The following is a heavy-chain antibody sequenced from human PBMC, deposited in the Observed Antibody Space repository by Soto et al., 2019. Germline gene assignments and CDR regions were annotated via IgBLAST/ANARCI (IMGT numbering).Heavy chain of an antibody. CDR2: IYYSGST. D-gene: IGHD6-19*01. J-gene: IGHJ4*02. CDR3: ARDSGTQWPVNFDY. Sequence: QVQLQESGPGLVKPSQTLSLTCTVSGGSISSGGYYWSWIRQHPGKGLEWIGYIYYSGSTYYNPSHKSRVTXXVXTCXNQFSLKLSSVTAADTAVYYCARDSGTQWPVNFDYWGQGTLVTVSS. V-gene: IGHV4-31*03. CDR1: GGSISSGGYY.